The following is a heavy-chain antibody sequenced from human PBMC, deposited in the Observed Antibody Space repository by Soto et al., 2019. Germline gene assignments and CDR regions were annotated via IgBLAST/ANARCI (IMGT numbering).Heavy chain of an antibody. CDR2: MSHSGST. CDR3: ARLHGAFDI. J-gene: IGHJ3*02. CDR1: GGSFTGHY. V-gene: IGHV4-34*01. Sequence: QVQLQQWGTGLLKPSETLSLTCAVYGGSFTGHYWSWIRQPPGKGLEWIGEMSHSGSTNYNPSLKSRVTILGYTSKSQFSLNLTSVTAADTAVYYCARLHGAFDIWGQGTMVIVSS. D-gene: IGHD5-18*01.